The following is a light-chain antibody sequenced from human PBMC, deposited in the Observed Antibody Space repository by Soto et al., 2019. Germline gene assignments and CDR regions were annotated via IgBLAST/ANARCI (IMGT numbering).Light chain of an antibody. V-gene: IGKV3-20*01. CDR3: QQYGSSPPLT. CDR1: QSVSSSY. J-gene: IGKJ4*01. CDR2: GAS. Sequence: EIVLTQSAGILSLSPGERATLSCRASQSVSSSYLAWYQQKPGQAPRLLIYGASGRATGIPDRFSGSGSGTDFTLTISRLEPEDFAVYYCQQYGSSPPLTFGGGTKVEIK.